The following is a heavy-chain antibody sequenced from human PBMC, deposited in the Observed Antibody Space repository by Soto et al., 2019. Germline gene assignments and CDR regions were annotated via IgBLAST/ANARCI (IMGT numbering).Heavy chain of an antibody. D-gene: IGHD3-16*02. CDR1: GFTFSSYA. CDR2: ISGSGST. Sequence: PGGSVRLSCAASGFTFSSYAMSWVRQAPGKGLEWVSAISGSGSTFYADSVKGRFTISRDNSKNTLYLQMNSLRAEDTAVYYCAKEKDYDYVWGSYRYTSDYWGQGTLVTVSS. J-gene: IGHJ4*02. CDR3: AKEKDYDYVWGSYRYTSDY. V-gene: IGHV3-23*01.